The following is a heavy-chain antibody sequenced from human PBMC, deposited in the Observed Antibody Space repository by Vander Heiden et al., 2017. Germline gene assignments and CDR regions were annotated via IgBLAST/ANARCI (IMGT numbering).Heavy chain of an antibody. J-gene: IGHJ4*02. D-gene: IGHD2-15*01. V-gene: IGHV3-30*01. CDR2: ISYDGSNK. Sequence: QVQLVESGGGVVQPGRSLRLSCAASGFTFSSYAMHWVRQAPGKGLEWVAVISYDGSNKYYADSVKGRFTISRDNSKNTLYLQMNSLRAEDTAVYYCAREHIVVVENWGQGTLVTVSS. CDR1: GFTFSSYA. CDR3: AREHIVVVEN.